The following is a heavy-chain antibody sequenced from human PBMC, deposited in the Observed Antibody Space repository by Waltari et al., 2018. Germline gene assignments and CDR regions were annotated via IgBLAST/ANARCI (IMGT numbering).Heavy chain of an antibody. Sequence: QVQLQQWCAGLLKPSETLSLTCAVHGGSFSGYYWSWIRQSPGKGLEWIGEITQSGSTSYNPSLKSQVTISVDTSKNQFSLELSSVTAADTAVYYCARGYRWFDPWGQGTLVTVSS. J-gene: IGHJ5*02. CDR3: ARGYRWFDP. CDR2: ITQSGST. V-gene: IGHV4-34*01. CDR1: GGSFSGYY.